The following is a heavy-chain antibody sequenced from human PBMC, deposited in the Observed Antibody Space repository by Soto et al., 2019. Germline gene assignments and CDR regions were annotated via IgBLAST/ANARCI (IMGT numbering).Heavy chain of an antibody. J-gene: IGHJ6*02. D-gene: IGHD1-26*01. Sequence: SETLSLTCTVSGDSITSGVYYWSWIRQHPGKGLGWIGYIYYSGSTYYSPSLKSRVTISVDTSKNQLSLKLSSVTAADTAVYYCARGGATRDYYYYGMDVWGQGTTVTVSS. CDR1: GDSITSGVYY. CDR3: ARGGATRDYYYYGMDV. CDR2: IYYSGST. V-gene: IGHV4-31*03.